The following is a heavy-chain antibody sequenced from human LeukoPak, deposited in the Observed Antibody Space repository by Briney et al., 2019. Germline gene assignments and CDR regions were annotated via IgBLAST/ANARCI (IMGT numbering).Heavy chain of an antibody. CDR3: ARDPSSYDILAGYVMDAFDI. D-gene: IGHD3-9*01. J-gene: IGHJ3*02. Sequence: SETLSLTCTVSGGSISSSTYYWGWIRQPPGKGLEWIGSIYYSGTTYYNPSLKSRVTMSVDTSKNQFSLRLSSVTAADTAVYYCARDPSSYDILAGYVMDAFDIWGQGTLVTVSS. CDR2: IYYSGTT. V-gene: IGHV4-39*07. CDR1: GGSISSSTYY.